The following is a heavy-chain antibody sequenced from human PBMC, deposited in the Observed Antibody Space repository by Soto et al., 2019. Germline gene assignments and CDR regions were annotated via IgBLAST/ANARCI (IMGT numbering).Heavy chain of an antibody. CDR2: IYYSGST. V-gene: IGHV4-39*01. Sequence: QLQLQESGPGLVKPSETLSLTCTVSGGSISSSSYYWGWIRQPPGKGLEWIGSIYYSGSTYYNPSLKSRVTISVDTSKNQFSLKLTSVTAADTAVYYWASQWQYNWFDPWGQGTLVTVSS. D-gene: IGHD5-12*01. J-gene: IGHJ5*02. CDR3: ASQWQYNWFDP. CDR1: GGSISSSSYY.